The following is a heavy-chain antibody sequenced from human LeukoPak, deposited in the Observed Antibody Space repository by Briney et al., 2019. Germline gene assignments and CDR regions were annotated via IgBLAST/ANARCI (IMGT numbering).Heavy chain of an antibody. CDR2: IYYSGST. Sequence: PSETLSLTCTVSGGSISSSSYYWGWIRQPPGKGLEWIGSIYYSGSTYYNPSLKSRVTISVDTSKNQFSLKLSSVTAADTAVYYCARHFPNLWFGETHPLYFDYWGQGTLVTVSS. CDR3: ARHFPNLWFGETHPLYFDY. V-gene: IGHV4-39*01. J-gene: IGHJ4*02. CDR1: GGSISSSSYY. D-gene: IGHD3-10*01.